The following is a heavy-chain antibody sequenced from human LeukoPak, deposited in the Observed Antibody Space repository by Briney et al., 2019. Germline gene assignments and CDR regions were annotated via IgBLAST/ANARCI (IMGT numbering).Heavy chain of an antibody. V-gene: IGHV4-34*01. Sequence: GSLRLSCAASGFTVTNKYMSWVRQTPGKGLEWIGEINHSGSTNYNPSLKSRVTISVDTSKNQFSLKLSSVTAADTAVYYCARYTILQNAFDIWGQGTMVTVSS. J-gene: IGHJ3*02. D-gene: IGHD4-11*01. CDR1: GFTVTNKY. CDR2: INHSGST. CDR3: ARYTILQNAFDI.